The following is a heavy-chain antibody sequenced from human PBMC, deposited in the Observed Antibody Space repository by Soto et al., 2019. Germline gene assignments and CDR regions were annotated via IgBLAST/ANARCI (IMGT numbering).Heavy chain of an antibody. CDR2: ISGSGGST. D-gene: IGHD2-2*01. Sequence: GGSLRLSCAASGFTFSSYAMSWVRQAPGKGLEWVSAISGSGGSTYYADSVKGRFTISRDNSKNTLYLQMNSLRAEDTAVYYCANQLRYQLLRPVFDYWGQGTLVTVSS. CDR1: GFTFSSYA. V-gene: IGHV3-23*01. CDR3: ANQLRYQLLRPVFDY. J-gene: IGHJ4*02.